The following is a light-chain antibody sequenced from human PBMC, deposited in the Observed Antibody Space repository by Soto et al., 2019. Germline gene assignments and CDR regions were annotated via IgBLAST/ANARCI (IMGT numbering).Light chain of an antibody. CDR1: QTINNW. J-gene: IGKJ1*01. V-gene: IGKV1-5*01. CDR2: NGS. CDR3: QQYETFGT. Sequence: DIPMTQSPSTLSASVGDRVTITCRASQTINNWLAWYQQKPGRAPNLLIFNGSSLKDGVPSRFSGSGSGTEFTLTISSLQPDDFATYYFQQYETFGTVGQGTKVEIK.